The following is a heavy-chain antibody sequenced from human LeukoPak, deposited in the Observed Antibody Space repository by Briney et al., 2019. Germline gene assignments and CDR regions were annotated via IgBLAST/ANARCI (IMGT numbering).Heavy chain of an antibody. D-gene: IGHD1-26*01. J-gene: IGHJ4*02. V-gene: IGHV4-39*01. CDR2: VYYSGSN. CDR1: GGSVSSHNYY. CDR3: ARHRGDSMGVDF. Sequence: SETLSLTCTVSGGSVSSHNYYWGWIRQPPGKGLEWVGSVYYSGSNYYNPSLKSRVAISLDMSKNQFSLKLNSVTAADTAVYYCARHRGDSMGVDFWGQGTPVTVSS.